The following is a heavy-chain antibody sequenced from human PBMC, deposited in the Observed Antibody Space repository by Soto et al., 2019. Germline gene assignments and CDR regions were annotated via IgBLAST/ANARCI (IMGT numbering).Heavy chain of an antibody. Sequence: QVQLQESGPGLVKPSQTLSLTCTVSGGSISSGGYYWSWIRQHPGKGLEWIGYIYYSGSTYYNPSISCRVXISVDTSTNQFSLKLSSVTAADTAVYYCAIYDSSGSRGFQHWGQGTLVTVSS. V-gene: IGHV4-31*03. J-gene: IGHJ1*01. D-gene: IGHD3-22*01. CDR3: AIYDSSGSRGFQH. CDR1: GGSISSGGYY. CDR2: IYYSGST.